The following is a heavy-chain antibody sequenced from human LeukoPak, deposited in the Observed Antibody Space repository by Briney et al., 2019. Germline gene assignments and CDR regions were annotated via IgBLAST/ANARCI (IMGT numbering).Heavy chain of an antibody. CDR3: ARGRDRSKAGDH. D-gene: IGHD5-24*01. CDR2: IHPYGIF. Sequence: SETLSLTCAVYGGSCNDYYCSWIRQPPGKGLEWIGEIHPYGIFYYNSSLMSRVTISIDTSKSQFSLRPTSVTAADTAFYYCARGRDRSKAGDHWGQGSLVTVSS. CDR1: GGSCNDYY. V-gene: IGHV4-34*01. J-gene: IGHJ4*02.